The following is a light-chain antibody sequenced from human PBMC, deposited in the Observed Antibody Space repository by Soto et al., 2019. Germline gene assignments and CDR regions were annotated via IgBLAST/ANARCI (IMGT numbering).Light chain of an antibody. CDR2: DAS. J-gene: IGKJ4*01. V-gene: IGKV1-33*01. Sequence: DIQMTQSPSTLSGSVGDRVTITCRASQDISNYLNWYQQKPGKAPKLLIYDASNLETGVPSRFSGSGSGTDFTFTISSLQPEDIATYYCQQYDNLPPLTFGGGTKVDIK. CDR1: QDISNY. CDR3: QQYDNLPPLT.